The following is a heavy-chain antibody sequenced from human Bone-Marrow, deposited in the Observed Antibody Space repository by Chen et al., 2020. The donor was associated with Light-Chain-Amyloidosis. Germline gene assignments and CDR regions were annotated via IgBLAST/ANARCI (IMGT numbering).Heavy chain of an antibody. V-gene: IGHV4-59*08. J-gene: IGHJ4*02. CDR1: GGSISIYY. CDR2: IYSSGNS. D-gene: IGHD5-12*01. Sequence: QVQLQESGPGLVKPSETLSLNCSVSGGSISIYYWSWIRQPPGKGLEWIGYIYSSGNSNYNPSLKSRVTISIDTSKNQFSLKLSSVTAADTAVYYCARRGDGYNFDYWGQGTLVTVSS. CDR3: ARRGDGYNFDY.